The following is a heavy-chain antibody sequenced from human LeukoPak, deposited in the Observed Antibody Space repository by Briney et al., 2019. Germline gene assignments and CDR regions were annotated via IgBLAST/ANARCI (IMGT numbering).Heavy chain of an antibody. J-gene: IGHJ4*02. D-gene: IGHD4-17*01. CDR1: GFTFDDYA. CDR3: AKDIRPHDYGDYMFDY. Sequence: GGSLRLSCAASGFTFDDYAMHWVRQAPGKGLEWVSGISWNSGSIGYADSVKGRFTISRDNAKNSLYLQMNSLRAEDTALYYCAKDIRPHDYGDYMFDYWGQGTLVTVSS. V-gene: IGHV3-9*01. CDR2: ISWNSGSI.